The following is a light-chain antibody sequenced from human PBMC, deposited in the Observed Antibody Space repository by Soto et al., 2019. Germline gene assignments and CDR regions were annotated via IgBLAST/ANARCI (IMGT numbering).Light chain of an antibody. CDR3: NSYTAGAIK. CDR2: AVS. V-gene: IGLV2-8*01. Sequence: QSALTQPPSASGSPGQSVTISCTGTSTDPSHYNFVSWHQQHPGKAPKLIIYAVSNRPSGVSNRFSGSKSGSTASLTISGRQAEDEADYYCNSYTAGAIKFGGGTKLTVL. CDR1: STDPSHYNF. J-gene: IGLJ3*02.